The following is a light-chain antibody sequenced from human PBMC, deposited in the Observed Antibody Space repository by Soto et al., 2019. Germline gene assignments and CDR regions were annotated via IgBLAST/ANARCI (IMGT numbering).Light chain of an antibody. CDR3: HQYDSWT. J-gene: IGKJ1*01. Sequence: DIQMTQSPSTLSASVGDTVTITCRASQSIGRWLAWYQQKPGKAPRLLIYDASSLESGVPSRFSGSGSGTEFTLTTSSLQPEDFAVYYCHQYDSWTFGQGTKVDIK. CDR1: QSIGRW. CDR2: DAS. V-gene: IGKV1-5*01.